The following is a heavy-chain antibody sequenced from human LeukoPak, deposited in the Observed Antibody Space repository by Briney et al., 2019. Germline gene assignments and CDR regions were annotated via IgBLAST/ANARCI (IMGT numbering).Heavy chain of an antibody. CDR1: GFTFSSYA. CDR3: ARVGFDY. V-gene: IGHV3-30*04. J-gene: IGHJ4*02. Sequence: LAGRSLRLSCAASGFTFSSYAMHWVRQAPGKGLEWVAVISYDGSNKYYADSVKGRFTISRDDSKNTLYLQMNSLRAEDTAVYYCARVGFDYWGQGTLVTVSS. CDR2: ISYDGSNK.